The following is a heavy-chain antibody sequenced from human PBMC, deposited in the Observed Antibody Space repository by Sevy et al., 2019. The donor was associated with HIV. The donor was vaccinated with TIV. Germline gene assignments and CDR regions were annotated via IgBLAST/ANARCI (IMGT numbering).Heavy chain of an antibody. CDR1: GFTFSSYA. CDR3: ARGPKLWFGELYLFDY. CDR2: ISYDGSNK. Sequence: GGSLRLSCAASGFTFSSYAMHWVRQAPGKGLEWVAVISYDGSNKYYADSVKGRFTISRDNSKNTRYLQMNSLRAEDTAVYYCARGPKLWFGELYLFDYWGQGTLVTVSS. V-gene: IGHV3-30-3*01. J-gene: IGHJ4*02. D-gene: IGHD3-10*01.